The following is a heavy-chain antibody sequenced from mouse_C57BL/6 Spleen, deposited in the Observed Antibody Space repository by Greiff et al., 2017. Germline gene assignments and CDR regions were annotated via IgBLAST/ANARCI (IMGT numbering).Heavy chain of an antibody. Sequence: VQLQESGPELVKPGASVKLSCKASGYTFTSYDINWVKQRPGQGLEWIGWIYPRDGSTKYNEKFKGKATLTVDTSSSTAYMELHSLTSEDSAVYFCARYYDYDGGYYLDYWGQGTTLTVSS. D-gene: IGHD2-4*01. CDR2: IYPRDGST. CDR3: ARYYDYDGGYYLDY. CDR1: GYTFTSYD. V-gene: IGHV1-85*01. J-gene: IGHJ2*01.